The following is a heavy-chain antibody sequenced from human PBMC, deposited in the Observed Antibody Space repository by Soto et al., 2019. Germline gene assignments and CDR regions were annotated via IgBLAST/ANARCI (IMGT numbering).Heavy chain of an antibody. Sequence: GSGPTLVNPTQTLTLNCTFSXFSLSTSGMCVSWIRQPPGKALEWLALIDWDDDKYYSTSLKTRLTISKDTSKNQVVLTMTNMDPVDTATYYCARSLMATPTYYYYYGMDVWGQGTTVTVSS. D-gene: IGHD5-12*01. V-gene: IGHV2-70*01. CDR3: ARSLMATPTYYYYYGMDV. CDR2: IDWDDDK. CDR1: XFSLSTSGMC. J-gene: IGHJ6*02.